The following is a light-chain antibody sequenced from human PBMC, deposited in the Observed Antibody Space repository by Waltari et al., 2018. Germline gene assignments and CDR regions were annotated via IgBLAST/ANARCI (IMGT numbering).Light chain of an antibody. CDR1: QRVSSY. CDR3: QQRSNWRPTWT. V-gene: IGKV3-11*01. CDR2: DAS. J-gene: IGKJ1*01. Sequence: EIVLTQSPATLSLSPGERATLSCRASQRVSSYLAWYQQKPGQAPRLLISDASNRATGIPARFSGGWSGTDFTLTISSLEPEDFAVDYCQQRSNWRPTWTFGQGTKVEIK.